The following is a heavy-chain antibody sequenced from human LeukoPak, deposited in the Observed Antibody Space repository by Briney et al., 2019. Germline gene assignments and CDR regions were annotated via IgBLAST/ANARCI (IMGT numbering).Heavy chain of an antibody. CDR3: AELGITMIGGV. D-gene: IGHD3-10*02. V-gene: IGHV3-48*03. J-gene: IGHJ6*04. CDR2: ISSGGSTT. CDR1: GFAFSSYE. Sequence: GGSLRLSCAASGFAFSSYEINWVRQAPGKGLEWVSFISSGGSTTYYADSVKGRFTISRDNAKNSLYLQMNSLRAEDTAVYYCAELGITMIGGVWGKGTTVTISS.